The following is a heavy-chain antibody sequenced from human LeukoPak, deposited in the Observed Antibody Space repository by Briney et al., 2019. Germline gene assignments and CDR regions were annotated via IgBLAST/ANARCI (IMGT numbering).Heavy chain of an antibody. CDR1: GGSISSSNW. V-gene: IGHV4-4*02. D-gene: IGHD2-8*01. J-gene: IGHJ6*02. Sequence: PSETLSLTCAVSGGSISSSNWWSWVRQSPGKGLEWIGEMYHSGSANYNPSFKSRVTISVDKSKNQFSLNVRSVTAADTAVYYCAREPYTKGRPNYGMDVWGQGTTVTVSS. CDR2: MYHSGSA. CDR3: AREPYTKGRPNYGMDV.